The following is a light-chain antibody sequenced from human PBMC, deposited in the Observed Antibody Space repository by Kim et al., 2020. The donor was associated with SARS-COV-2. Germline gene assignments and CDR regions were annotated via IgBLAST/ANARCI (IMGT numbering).Light chain of an antibody. V-gene: IGLV3-21*04. CDR3: QVWDSGTNHRV. CDR1: NIGAKS. Sequence: SYELTQPPSVSVAPGKTATITCGGNNIGAKSVHWYQQKPGQAPVLVIYNDSGRPSGIPERFSGSNSGNTATLTISRGEAGDEADYYCQVWDSGTNHRVFG. CDR2: NDS. J-gene: IGLJ1*01.